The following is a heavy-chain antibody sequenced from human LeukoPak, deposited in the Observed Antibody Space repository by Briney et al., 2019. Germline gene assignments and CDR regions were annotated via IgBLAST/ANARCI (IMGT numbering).Heavy chain of an antibody. Sequence: PGGSLRLSCAASGFTFSSYGMHWVRQAPGKGLEWVAFIRYDGSNKYYADSVKGRFTISRDNSKNTLYLQMNSLRAEDTAVYYCAKDIWKDANYYFDYWGQGTLVTVSS. V-gene: IGHV3-30*02. D-gene: IGHD1-1*01. CDR2: IRYDGSNK. CDR3: AKDIWKDANYYFDY. J-gene: IGHJ4*02. CDR1: GFTFSSYG.